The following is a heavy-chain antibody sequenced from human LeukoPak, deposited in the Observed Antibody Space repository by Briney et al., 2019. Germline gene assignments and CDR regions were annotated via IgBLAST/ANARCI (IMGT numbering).Heavy chain of an antibody. CDR2: INPSGGST. Sequence: GASVKVSCKASGYTFTSYYMHWVRQAPGQGLEWMGIINPSGGSTSYAQKFQGRVTMTRDMSTSTVYMELSSLRSEDTAVYYCPRGGYNWNVDYWGQGTLVTVSS. V-gene: IGHV1-46*01. CDR1: GYTFTSYY. CDR3: PRGGYNWNVDY. J-gene: IGHJ4*02. D-gene: IGHD1-20*01.